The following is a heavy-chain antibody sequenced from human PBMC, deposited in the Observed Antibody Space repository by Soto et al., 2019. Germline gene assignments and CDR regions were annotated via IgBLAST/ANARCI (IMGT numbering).Heavy chain of an antibody. CDR1: GFTFSTYA. CDR2: ISASGDGK. Sequence: EVQVLESGGGLVQPGGSLRRSCAASGFTFSTYAMSWVRQAPGEGLEWVSGISASGDGKYYADSVKGRFTISRDNSKNTLSLQMNTLRAEDTVVYYCAKGTTLGYTYGYLTLRNVSPDHDLGYWGQGTLVSVSS. D-gene: IGHD5-18*01. CDR3: AKGTTLGYTYGYLTLRNVSPDHDLGY. V-gene: IGHV3-23*01. J-gene: IGHJ4*02.